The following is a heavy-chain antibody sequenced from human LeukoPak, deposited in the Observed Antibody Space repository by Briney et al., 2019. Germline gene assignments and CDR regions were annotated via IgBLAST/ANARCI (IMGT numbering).Heavy chain of an antibody. Sequence: SETLSLTCAVSGGCISSGGYSWSWIRQPPGKGLEWIRYIYHSGSTNYNPSLKSRVTISVDTSKNQFSLKLSSVTAADTAVYYCARFAPIEMATSYYFDYWGQGTLVTVSS. CDR3: ARFAPIEMATSYYFDY. CDR1: GGCISSGGYS. D-gene: IGHD5-24*01. V-gene: IGHV4-30-2*01. CDR2: IYHSGST. J-gene: IGHJ4*02.